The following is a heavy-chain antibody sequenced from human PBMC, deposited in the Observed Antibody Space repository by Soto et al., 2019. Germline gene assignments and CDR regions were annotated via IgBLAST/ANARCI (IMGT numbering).Heavy chain of an antibody. V-gene: IGHV3-23*01. CDR2: ISGSGGST. Sequence: GGSLRLSCAASGFTFSSYAMSWVRQAPGKGLEWVSAISGSGGSTYYADSVKGRFTISRDNSKNTLYLQMNSLRAEDTAVYYCANPPKAAYYYGMDVRGQGTTVTVSS. CDR3: ANPPKAAYYYGMDV. J-gene: IGHJ6*02. CDR1: GFTFSSYA.